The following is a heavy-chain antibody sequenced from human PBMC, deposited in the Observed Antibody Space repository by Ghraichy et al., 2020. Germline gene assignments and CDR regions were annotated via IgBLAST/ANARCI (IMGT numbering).Heavy chain of an antibody. CDR2: IYYSGST. Sequence: SETLSLTCTVSGGSISSGGYYWSWIRQHPGKGLEWIGYIYYSGSTYYNPSLKSRVTISVDTSKNQFSLKLSSVTAADTAVYYCASLSLNGQITVDYWGQGTLVTVSS. CDR1: GGSISSGGYY. CDR3: ASLSLNGQITVDY. D-gene: IGHD1-14*01. V-gene: IGHV4-31*03. J-gene: IGHJ4*02.